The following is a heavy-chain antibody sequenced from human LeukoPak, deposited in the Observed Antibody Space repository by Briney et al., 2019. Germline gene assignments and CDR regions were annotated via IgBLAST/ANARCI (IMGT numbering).Heavy chain of an antibody. CDR3: ARDHTQHYDFWSGYSYYFDY. Sequence: GGSLRLSCAASGFTFSSYAMHWVRQAPGKGLEYVSAISSNGGSTYYANSVKGRFTISRDNSKNTLYLQMGSLRAEDMAVYYCARDHTQHYDFWSGYSYYFDYWGQGTLVTVSS. V-gene: IGHV3-64*01. CDR1: GFTFSSYA. J-gene: IGHJ4*02. CDR2: ISSNGGST. D-gene: IGHD3-3*01.